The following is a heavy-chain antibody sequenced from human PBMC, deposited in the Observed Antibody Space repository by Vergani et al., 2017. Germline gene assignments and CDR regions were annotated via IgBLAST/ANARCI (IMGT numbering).Heavy chain of an antibody. CDR3: ARAKPNIVATEYDY. J-gene: IGHJ4*02. V-gene: IGHV3-53*01. Sequence: EVQLVESGGGLIQPGGSLRLSCAASGFTVSSNYMSWVRQAPGKGLGWVSVIYSGGSPYYADSVKGRFTISRDNSKNTLYLQMNSLRAEDTAVYYCARAKPNIVATEYDYWGQGTLVTVSS. D-gene: IGHD5-12*01. CDR1: GFTVSSNY. CDR2: IYSGGSP.